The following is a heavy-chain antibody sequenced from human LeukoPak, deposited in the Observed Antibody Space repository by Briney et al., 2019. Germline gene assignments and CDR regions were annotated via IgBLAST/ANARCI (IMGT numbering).Heavy chain of an antibody. CDR3: ASLRDGYNFLDF. Sequence: ASVKVSCKASGGTFNTYSVSWVRQAPGQGLEWLGDIIPLFGTTHYAQKFQGRVTITADTPTTTASMELSSLRSEDTAIYYCASLRDGYNFLDFWGQGTLVTVSS. CDR1: GGTFNTYS. CDR2: IIPLFGTT. D-gene: IGHD5-24*01. V-gene: IGHV1-69*06. J-gene: IGHJ4*02.